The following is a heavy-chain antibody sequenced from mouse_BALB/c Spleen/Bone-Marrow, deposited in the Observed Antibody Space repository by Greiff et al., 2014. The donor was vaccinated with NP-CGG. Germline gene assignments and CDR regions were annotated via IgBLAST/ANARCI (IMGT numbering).Heavy chain of an antibody. V-gene: IGHV4-2*02. CDR1: GFDFSRYW. CDR2: INPGSSTI. Sequence: EVQLQQSGGGLVQPGGSLNLSCAASGFDFSRYWMSWARQAPGKGQEWIGEINPGSSTINYTPSLKDKFIISRDNAKNTLYLQMSKVRSEDTALYYCARSAFYALDYWGQGTSVTVSS. CDR3: ARSAFYALDY. D-gene: IGHD3-1*01. J-gene: IGHJ4*01.